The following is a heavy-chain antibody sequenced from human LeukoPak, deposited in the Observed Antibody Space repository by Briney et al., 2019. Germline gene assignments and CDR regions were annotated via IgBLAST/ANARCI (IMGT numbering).Heavy chain of an antibody. V-gene: IGHV5-51*01. CDR1: GYSFTTYW. D-gene: IGHD3-10*01. J-gene: IGHJ4*02. Sequence: GESLKISCKGSGYSFTTYWIGWVRQMPGKGLEWMGIIYPGDSDTRYSLALQGQVTISADKSISTAYLQWSSLKASDTAMYYCARLPYYYVSGSYSYYFDYWGQGTLVTVSS. CDR3: ARLPYYYVSGSYSYYFDY. CDR2: IYPGDSDT.